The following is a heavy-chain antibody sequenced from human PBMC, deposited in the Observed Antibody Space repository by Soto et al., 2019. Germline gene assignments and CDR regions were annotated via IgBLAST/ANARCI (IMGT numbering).Heavy chain of an antibody. CDR1: GYTFTNYY. J-gene: IGHJ4*02. Sequence: QVQLVQSGVEVKKPGASVKVSCKASGYTFTNYYIHWVRQAPGQGLEWMGIIHPSGGTATYAQKFQGRVSMDRDTSTSTVYMELSSLRYEDTAVYYCARADGGNRFDYWGQGTLVTVSS. CDR3: ARADGGNRFDY. CDR2: IHPSGGTA. V-gene: IGHV1-46*01. D-gene: IGHD2-15*01.